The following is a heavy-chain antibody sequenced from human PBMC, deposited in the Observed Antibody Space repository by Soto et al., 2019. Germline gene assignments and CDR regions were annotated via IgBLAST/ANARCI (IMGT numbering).Heavy chain of an antibody. Sequence: PSETLSLTCTVSGGSISSGDYYWSWIRQPPGKGLEWIGYIYYSGSTYYNPSLKSRVTISVDTSKNQFSLKLSSVTAADTAVYYCAREGGYCISTSCTGIHYYGMDVWGQGTTVTVS. V-gene: IGHV4-30-4*01. CDR3: AREGGYCISTSCTGIHYYGMDV. CDR1: GGSISSGDYY. D-gene: IGHD2-2*01. J-gene: IGHJ6*02. CDR2: IYYSGST.